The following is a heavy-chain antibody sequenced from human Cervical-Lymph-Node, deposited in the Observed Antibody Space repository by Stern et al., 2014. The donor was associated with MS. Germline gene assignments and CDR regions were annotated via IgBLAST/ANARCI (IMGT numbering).Heavy chain of an antibody. CDR3: ARYRGTFYFDN. CDR2: IILICGTV. D-gene: IGHD1-1*01. Sequence: QVQLVQSGAEVKRPGSSVRVSCKASGGTFSTYSISWVRQAPGQGLEWMGGIILICGTVNYAQKFQGRLTMSADKSTSTVYLDLNSLRSEDTAMYYCARYRGTFYFDNWGQGTLVTVSS. J-gene: IGHJ4*02. V-gene: IGHV1-69*06. CDR1: GGTFSTYS.